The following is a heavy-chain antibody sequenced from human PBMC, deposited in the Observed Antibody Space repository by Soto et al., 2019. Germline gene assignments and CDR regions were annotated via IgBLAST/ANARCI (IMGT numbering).Heavy chain of an antibody. J-gene: IGHJ6*02. CDR1: GVSISSYY. CDR2: IYYSRST. CDR3: AYATANYYYGMDV. V-gene: IGHV4-59*01. Sequence: SETLSLTSTVSGVSISSYYWSWIRQPPEKGLEWIGYIYYSRSTNYNPSLKSRVTISVDTSKNQFSLKLSSVTAADTAVYHCAYATANYYYGMDVWGQGTTVTVSS.